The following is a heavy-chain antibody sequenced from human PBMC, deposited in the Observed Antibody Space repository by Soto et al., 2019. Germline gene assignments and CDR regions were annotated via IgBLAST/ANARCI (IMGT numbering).Heavy chain of an antibody. CDR3: ARIYYGGTGFDY. Sequence: GGSLRLSCAASGFTLSSYWMNWVRQAPGKGLEWVANIKQDGSEKYYVDSVKGRFTISRDNAKNSLYLQMNSLRAEDTAVYYCARIYYGGTGFDYWGKGA. CDR1: GFTLSSYW. V-gene: IGHV3-7*03. CDR2: IKQDGSEK. J-gene: IGHJ4*02. D-gene: IGHD4-17*01.